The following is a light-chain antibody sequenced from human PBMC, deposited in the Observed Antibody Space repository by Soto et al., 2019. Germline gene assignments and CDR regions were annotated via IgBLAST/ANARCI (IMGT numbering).Light chain of an antibody. CDR2: GAS. CDR3: QQYGDSLWT. Sequence: EIVLTQSPGTLSLSPGERATLSCRASQSVSSNYLAWYQQQKPGQAPRLLIYGASSRATGVPDRFSGSGSGTDFTLAISRLEPEDFVGYYCQQYGDSLWTFGQGTKVEIK. CDR1: QSVSSNY. V-gene: IGKV3-20*01. J-gene: IGKJ1*01.